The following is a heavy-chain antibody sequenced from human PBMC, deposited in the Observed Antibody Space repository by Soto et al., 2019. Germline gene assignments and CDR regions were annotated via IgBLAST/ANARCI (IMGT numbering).Heavy chain of an antibody. D-gene: IGHD3-16*01. CDR2: NYWDDDH. J-gene: IGHJ5*02. CDR1: GFSLSTSGVG. CDR3: ATVRGPAWFDP. Sequence: QITLKESGPTLVKPTQTLTLTCTFSGFSLSTSGVGVAWFRQPPGKALEWLALNYWDDDHRYSPSLKSRLTITKDTSKNQVVLTMTHMDPVDTGTYYCATVRGPAWFDPRGQATLVTVSS. V-gene: IGHV2-5*02.